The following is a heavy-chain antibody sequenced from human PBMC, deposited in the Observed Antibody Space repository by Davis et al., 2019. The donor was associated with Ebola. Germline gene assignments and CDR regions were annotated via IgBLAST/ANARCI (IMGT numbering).Heavy chain of an antibody. V-gene: IGHV3-74*01. J-gene: IGHJ4*02. CDR3: AREAVADSGPNFDF. CDR2: INSDETDT. CDR1: GYTFSGYW. Sequence: HTGGSLRLSCAASGYTFSGYWMHWVRHAPGKGLVWVSRINSDETDTNYADSVKGRFTISRDNAKNTLYLQMNSLRAEDTAVYYCAREAVADSGPNFDFWGQGTLVTVSS. D-gene: IGHD6-19*01.